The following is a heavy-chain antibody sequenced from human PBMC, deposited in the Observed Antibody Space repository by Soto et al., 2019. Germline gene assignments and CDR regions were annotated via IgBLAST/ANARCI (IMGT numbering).Heavy chain of an antibody. CDR2: IYYSGSA. V-gene: IGHV4-31*03. Sequence: QVQLQESGPGLVKPSETLSLTCTVSGGTISSGGFFWTWMRQHPGEGLEWIGYIYYSGSAYYNPSLNSRVPMSLDTSSNQFSLKLSSVTVADPAVYYCARLYCSGNSCSLGGEFDVWGQGTMVTVSS. J-gene: IGHJ3*01. CDR3: ARLYCSGNSCSLGGEFDV. D-gene: IGHD2-2*01. CDR1: GGTISSGGFF.